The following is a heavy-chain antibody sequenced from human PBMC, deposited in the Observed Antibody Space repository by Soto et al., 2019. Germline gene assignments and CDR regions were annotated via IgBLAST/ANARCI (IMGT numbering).Heavy chain of an antibody. D-gene: IGHD2-21*01. CDR2: IDPTDSYT. V-gene: IGHV5-10-1*01. J-gene: IGHJ4*02. CDR3: ENNRMTLIAQIDY. CDR1: GYSFTNYW. Sequence: GESLKISCKGSGYSFTNYWISWVRQMPGKGLEWMGRIDPTDSYTNYSPSFQGHVTISADKSISTAYLQWSSLKASDTAMYYCENNRMTLIAQIDYWGQGTLVTVSS.